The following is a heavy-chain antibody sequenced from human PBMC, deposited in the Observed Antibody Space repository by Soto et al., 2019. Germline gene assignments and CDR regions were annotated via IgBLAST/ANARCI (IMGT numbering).Heavy chain of an antibody. D-gene: IGHD1-7*01. CDR2: IYTDGSRA. Sequence: EVQLVESGGGLVQPGGSLRLSCAASGFTFSSHWMHWVRQAPGKGLVWVSRIYTDGSRADYADSVKGRFTISRDNAKNRVYLQGNSLGAEETAVYYWARGAQNYYYFDYWGQGTLVTVSS. V-gene: IGHV3-74*01. CDR1: GFTFSSHW. J-gene: IGHJ4*02. CDR3: ARGAQNYYYFDY.